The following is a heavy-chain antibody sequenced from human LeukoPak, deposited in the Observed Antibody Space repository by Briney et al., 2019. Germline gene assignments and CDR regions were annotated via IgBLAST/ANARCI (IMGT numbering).Heavy chain of an antibody. CDR3: ARRVFGDNYFDY. Sequence: SETLSLTCTVSGGSVSSSNYYWVWIRQPPGKGLEWIGNIYYSGSTYYNPSLKSRVTISVDTSKNQFSLKLSSVTAADTAGYYCARRVFGDNYFDYWGQGTLVTVSS. D-gene: IGHD3-10*01. CDR2: IYYSGST. J-gene: IGHJ4*02. V-gene: IGHV4-39*01. CDR1: GGSVSSSNYY.